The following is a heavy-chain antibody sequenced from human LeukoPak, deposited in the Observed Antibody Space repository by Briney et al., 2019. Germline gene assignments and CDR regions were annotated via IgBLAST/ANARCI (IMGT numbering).Heavy chain of an antibody. CDR1: GYTFTSYY. V-gene: IGHV1-46*01. D-gene: IGHD3-22*01. CDR3: ARGGDGSHRRYYYDSSGQHY. Sequence: ASVKVSCKASGYTFTSYYMHWVRQAPGQGLEWMGIINPSGGSTSYAQKFQGRVTMTRDMSTSTDYMELSSLRSDDTAVYCCARGGDGSHRRYYYDSSGQHYWGQGTLVTVSS. J-gene: IGHJ4*02. CDR2: INPSGGST.